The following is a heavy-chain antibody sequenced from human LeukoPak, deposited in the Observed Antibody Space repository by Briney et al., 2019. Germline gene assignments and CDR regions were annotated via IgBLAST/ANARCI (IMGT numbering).Heavy chain of an antibody. CDR2: ISAYNGNT. D-gene: IGHD3-10*01. Sequence: ASVKVSCKASGYTFTSYAIHWVRQAPGQRLEWMGWISAYNGNTNYAQKPQGRVTMTTDTSTSTAYMELRSLRSDDTAVYYCARDRSRITMVRGVIGYWGQGTLVTVSS. CDR3: ARDRSRITMVRGVIGY. CDR1: GYTFTSYA. J-gene: IGHJ4*02. V-gene: IGHV1-18*01.